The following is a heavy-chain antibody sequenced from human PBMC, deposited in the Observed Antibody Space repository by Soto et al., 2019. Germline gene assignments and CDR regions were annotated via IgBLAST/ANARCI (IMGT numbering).Heavy chain of an antibody. CDR2: ISSSSSTI. CDR3: ARDFVIVGASPGGEGH. Sequence: GGSLRLSCAASGFTFSSYSMNWVRQAPGRGLEWVSYISSSSSTIYYADSVKGRFTISRDNAKTSLYLQMNSLRDEDTAVYYCARDFVIVGASPGGEGHWGQGTLVTVSS. V-gene: IGHV3-48*02. CDR1: GFTFSSYS. D-gene: IGHD1-26*01. J-gene: IGHJ1*01.